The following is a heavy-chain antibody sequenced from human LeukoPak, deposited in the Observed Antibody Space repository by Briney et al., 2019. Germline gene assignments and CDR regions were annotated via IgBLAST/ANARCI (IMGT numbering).Heavy chain of an antibody. J-gene: IGHJ5*02. CDR3: ARGSGYSSSWYGGRWFDP. V-gene: IGHV4-34*01. D-gene: IGHD6-13*01. CDR1: GGSFSGYY. CDR2: INHSEST. Sequence: SETLSLTCAVYGGSFSGYYWSWIRQPPGKGLEWIGEINHSESTNDNPSLKSRVTISLDTSKNQFSLKLSSGTAADTAVYYCARGSGYSSSWYGGRWFDPWGQGTLVTVSS.